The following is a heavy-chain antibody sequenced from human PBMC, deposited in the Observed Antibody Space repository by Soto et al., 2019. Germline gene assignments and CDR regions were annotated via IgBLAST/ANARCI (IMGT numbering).Heavy chain of an antibody. D-gene: IGHD3-3*01. CDR3: AKDRDYDFWSAPRSGMGV. CDR1: GFTFSSYA. Sequence: GGSLRLSCAASGFTFSSYAMSWVRQAPGKGLEWVSAISGSGGSTYYADSVKGRFTISRDNSKNTLYLQMNSLRAEDTAVYYCAKDRDYDFWSAPRSGMGVWGQGTTVTVSS. V-gene: IGHV3-23*01. CDR2: ISGSGGST. J-gene: IGHJ6*02.